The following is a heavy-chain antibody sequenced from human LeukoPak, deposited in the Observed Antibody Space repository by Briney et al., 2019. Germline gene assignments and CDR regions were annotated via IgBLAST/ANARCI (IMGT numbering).Heavy chain of an antibody. Sequence: SETLSLTCTVSGGSISSSSYYWGWIRQPPGKGLEWIGTIYYSGSTYYNPSLKSRVTISVDTSKNQFSLKLSSVTAADTAVYYCAGVVPMYSSDWYDDYWGQGTLVTVSS. D-gene: IGHD6-19*01. CDR3: AGVVPMYSSDWYDDY. J-gene: IGHJ4*02. CDR1: GGSISSSSYY. CDR2: IYYSGST. V-gene: IGHV4-39*01.